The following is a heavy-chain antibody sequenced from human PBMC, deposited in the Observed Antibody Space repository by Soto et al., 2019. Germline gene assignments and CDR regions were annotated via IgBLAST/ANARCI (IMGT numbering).Heavy chain of an antibody. CDR2: INPNSGGT. CDR1: GYTFTGYY. D-gene: IGHD2-2*01. V-gene: IGHV1-2*02. Sequence: QVQLVQSGAEVKKPGASVKVSCKASGYTFTGYYMHWVRQAPGQGLEWMGWINPNSGGTNYAQKFQGRVTMTRDTSISPAYMELSRLRSDDTAVYYCARDGEGDCSSTSCYWENWFDPWGQGTLVTVSS. J-gene: IGHJ5*02. CDR3: ARDGEGDCSSTSCYWENWFDP.